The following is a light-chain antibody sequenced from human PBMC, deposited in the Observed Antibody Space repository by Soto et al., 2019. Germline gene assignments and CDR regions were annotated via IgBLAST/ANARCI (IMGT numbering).Light chain of an antibody. CDR1: SSDVGAYDY. V-gene: IGLV2-14*01. J-gene: IGLJ1*01. Sequence: QSALTQPASVSGSPGQSITISCTGTSSDVGAYDYVSWYQQHPGKAPKLIVSKVRDRPSGVSNRYSGSKSGNTASLTISGLQAEDEAVYFCSSFTRSSTYVFGSGTKVTVL. CDR2: KVR. CDR3: SSFTRSSTYV.